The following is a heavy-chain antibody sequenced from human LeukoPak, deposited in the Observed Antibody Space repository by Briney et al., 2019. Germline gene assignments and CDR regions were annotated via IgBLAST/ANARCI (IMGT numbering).Heavy chain of an antibody. D-gene: IGHD2-2*01. CDR2: ISHRVSDV. J-gene: IGHJ6*03. CDR1: GFTFSDYY. V-gene: IGHV3-11*01. CDR3: ARQLLSWRGDYYYQYHMDV. Sequence: GGSLRLSCAASGFTFSDYYMSWIRQAPGKGLEWVSYISHRVSDVQYADSVKGRFTISRDNARNSLYLQMNGLRAEDTAVYYCARQLLSWRGDYYYQYHMDVWGKGTTVTVSS.